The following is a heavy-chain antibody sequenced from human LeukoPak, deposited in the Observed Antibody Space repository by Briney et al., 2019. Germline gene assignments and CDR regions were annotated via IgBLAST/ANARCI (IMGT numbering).Heavy chain of an antibody. D-gene: IGHD3-22*01. CDR1: GGSSSGYY. J-gene: IGHJ5*02. CDR3: ARGRPYYYDSSGRFDP. Sequence: SETLSLTCAVYGGSSSGYYWSWIRQSPGKGLEWIGEINHSGSTNYNPSLKSRVTISVDTSKNQFSLKLSSVTAADTAVYYCARGRPYYYDSSGRFDPWGQGTLVTVSS. V-gene: IGHV4-34*01. CDR2: INHSGST.